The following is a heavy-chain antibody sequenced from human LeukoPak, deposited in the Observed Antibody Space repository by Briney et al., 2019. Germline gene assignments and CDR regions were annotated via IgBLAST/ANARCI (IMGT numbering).Heavy chain of an antibody. CDR3: ASGVQGSYGTDL. Sequence: GGSLRLSCAASGFTFRRDWMHWVRQAPGQGLVWVSRINPAGSSTNYADSVKGRFTISRDNAMNTLYLHLNSLRAEDTAVYYCASGVQGSYGTDLWGQGTLVTVSS. CDR2: INPAGSST. D-gene: IGHD1-26*01. V-gene: IGHV3-74*01. J-gene: IGHJ5*02. CDR1: GFTFRRDW.